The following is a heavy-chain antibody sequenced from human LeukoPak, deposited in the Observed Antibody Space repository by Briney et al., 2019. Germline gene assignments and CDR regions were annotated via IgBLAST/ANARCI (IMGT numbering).Heavy chain of an antibody. Sequence: QAGGSLRLSCAASGFTFSSYWMHWVRQAPGKGLVWVSRIKSGGSTTTYADSVKGRFTISRDNAKNTLYLQMNSLRAEDTAVYYCARVVDTHFDYWGQGTLVTVSS. D-gene: IGHD5-18*01. V-gene: IGHV3-74*01. J-gene: IGHJ4*02. CDR2: IKSGGSTT. CDR1: GFTFSSYW. CDR3: ARVVDTHFDY.